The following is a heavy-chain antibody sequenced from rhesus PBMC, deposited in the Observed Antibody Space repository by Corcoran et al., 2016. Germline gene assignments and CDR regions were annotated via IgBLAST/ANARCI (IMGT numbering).Heavy chain of an antibody. D-gene: IGHD6-25*01. J-gene: IGHJ3*01. CDR1: GGPLRSRHG. CDR2: IYSNSEST. V-gene: IGHV4S18*01. Sequence: QVQLQESGPGRLKPSETLSLTSAASGGPLRSRHGWGWIHQPPGKGLEWIGGIYSNSESTYYNPSLKSRVTISKDTSMNQFSLKLRSVTAADTAVYYCARERSGRGNDAFDFWGQGLRVSVSS. CDR3: ARERSGRGNDAFDF.